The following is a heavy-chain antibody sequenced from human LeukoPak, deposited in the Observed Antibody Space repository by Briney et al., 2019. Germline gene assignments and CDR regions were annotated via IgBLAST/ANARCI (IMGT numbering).Heavy chain of an antibody. D-gene: IGHD6-13*01. CDR1: GGSISSFY. V-gene: IGHV4-59*01. Sequence: SETLSLTCTVSGGSISSFYWSWIRQPPGKGLEWIGYIYYSGSTYYNPSLKSRVTISVDTSKNHYSLKLSSVTAADTAVYYCARVGAPYSSSWYFSLWGQGTLVTVSS. CDR2: IYYSGST. CDR3: ARVGAPYSSSWYFSL. J-gene: IGHJ4*02.